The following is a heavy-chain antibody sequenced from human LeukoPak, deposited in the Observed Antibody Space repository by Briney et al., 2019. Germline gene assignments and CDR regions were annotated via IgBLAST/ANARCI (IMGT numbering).Heavy chain of an antibody. Sequence: TGGSLRLSCAASGITFSSYAMHWVRQAPGKGLEWVAVISYDGSNKYYADSVKGRFTISRDNSKNTLYLQMNSLRAEDTAVYYCARSQPYYDILTGYYNGLVDYWGQGTLVTVSS. D-gene: IGHD3-9*01. CDR2: ISYDGSNK. V-gene: IGHV3-30*04. CDR3: ARSQPYYDILTGYYNGLVDY. J-gene: IGHJ4*02. CDR1: GITFSSYA.